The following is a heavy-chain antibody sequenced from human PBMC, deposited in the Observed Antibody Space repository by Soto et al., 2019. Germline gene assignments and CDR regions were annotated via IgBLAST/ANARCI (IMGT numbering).Heavy chain of an antibody. CDR1: GFTFSHYW. Sequence: EVQLVESGGGLVQPGGSLRLSCAASGFTFSHYWMDWVRQAPGKGLEWVANIKQDGSEKYYVDSVKGRFTISRDNAKNSLYLQMNSLRAEDTAVYYCALSGTLDYWGQGTLVTVSS. J-gene: IGHJ4*02. CDR2: IKQDGSEK. CDR3: ALSGTLDY. V-gene: IGHV3-7*03. D-gene: IGHD1-1*01.